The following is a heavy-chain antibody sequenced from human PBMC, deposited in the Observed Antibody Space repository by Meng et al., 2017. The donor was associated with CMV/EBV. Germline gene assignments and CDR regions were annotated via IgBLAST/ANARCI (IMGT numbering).Heavy chain of an antibody. CDR2: INWNGGNT. J-gene: IGHJ3*01. V-gene: IGHV3-20*04. Sequence: GESLKISCAASGFTFDDYGMSWVRQAPGKGLEWVSGINWNGGNTGYVDSVKGRFTISRDSAKNSLYLQMNSLRAEDTALYYCARGYRLKPFDLWGQGTMVTVSS. CDR3: ARGYRLKPFDL. D-gene: IGHD1-14*01. CDR1: GFTFDDYG.